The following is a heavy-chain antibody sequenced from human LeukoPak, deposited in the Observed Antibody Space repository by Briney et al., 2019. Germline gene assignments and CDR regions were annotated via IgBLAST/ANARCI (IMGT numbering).Heavy chain of an antibody. J-gene: IGHJ4*02. Sequence: ASVKVSCKVSGYTLTELSMHWVRQAPGKGLEWMGGFDPEDGETIYAQKFQGRVTMTKDTSTDTAYMELSSLRSEDTAVYYCATVGGSYYYFDYWGQGTLVTVSS. CDR1: GYTLTELS. V-gene: IGHV1-24*01. CDR3: ATVGGSYYYFDY. CDR2: FDPEDGET. D-gene: IGHD1-26*01.